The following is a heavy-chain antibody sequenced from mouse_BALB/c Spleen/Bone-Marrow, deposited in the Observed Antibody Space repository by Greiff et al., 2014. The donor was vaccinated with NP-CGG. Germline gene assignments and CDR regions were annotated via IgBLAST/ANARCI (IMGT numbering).Heavy chain of an antibody. D-gene: IGHD3-1*01. V-gene: IGHV1S81*02. J-gene: IGHJ3*01. CDR1: GYTFTSYY. CDR2: INPSNGGT. Sequence: VKLQESGAELVKPGASVKLSCKASGYTFTSYYMYWVKQRPGQGLEWIGGINPSNGGTNFNEKFNSKATLTVDKSSITAYMQHSSLTSEDSAVYYCTRGLRAWFAYWGQGTLVTVSA. CDR3: TRGLRAWFAY.